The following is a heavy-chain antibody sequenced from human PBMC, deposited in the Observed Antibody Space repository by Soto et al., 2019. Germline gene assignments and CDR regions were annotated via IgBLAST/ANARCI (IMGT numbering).Heavy chain of an antibody. V-gene: IGHV4-59*01. CDR1: GGSISSYY. D-gene: IGHD4-17*01. J-gene: IGHJ2*01. CDR2: IYYSGST. CDR3: ARGRDYGLDWYFDL. Sequence: QVQLQESGPGLVKPSETLSLTCTVSGGSISSYYWSWIRQPPGKGLEWIGYIYYSGSTNYNPSLKSRVTISVDTSKNQCSLKLSSVTAADTAVYYCARGRDYGLDWYFDLWGRGTLVTVSS.